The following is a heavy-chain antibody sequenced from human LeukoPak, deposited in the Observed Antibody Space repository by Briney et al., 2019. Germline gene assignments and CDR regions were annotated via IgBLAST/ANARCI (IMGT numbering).Heavy chain of an antibody. CDR1: GYTFSRYG. J-gene: IGHJ6*03. Sequence: GGSLRLSCAASGYTFSRYGVHWLRQAPDKGLEWVAFMWYAGNSIDYADSVKGRFTIYRENSKNTLYLQMNSLRGEDTALYYCAKGGGYSYENYYYYMAVWGKGTTVTVSS. CDR2: MWYAGNSI. CDR3: AKGGGYSYENYYYYMAV. V-gene: IGHV3-30*02. D-gene: IGHD5-18*01.